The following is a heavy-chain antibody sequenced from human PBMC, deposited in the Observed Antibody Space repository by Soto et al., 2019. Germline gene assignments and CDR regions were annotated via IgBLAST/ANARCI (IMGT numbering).Heavy chain of an antibody. CDR1: GFTFSDHH. Sequence: EVQLVESGGGLVQSGGSLRLSCAASGFTFSDHHIDWVRQAPGKGLEWIGRGRNKATSYTSEYAASVKGRFTISRDDSKNLMHLQMNSLKTEDTAVYHCVRVAYCNAGGCPHLDCWGQGTLVIVSS. D-gene: IGHD2-15*01. V-gene: IGHV3-72*01. CDR3: VRVAYCNAGGCPHLDC. CDR2: GRNKATSYTS. J-gene: IGHJ4*02.